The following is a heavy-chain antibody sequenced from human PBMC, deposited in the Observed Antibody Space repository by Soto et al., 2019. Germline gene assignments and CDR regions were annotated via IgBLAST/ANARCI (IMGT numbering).Heavy chain of an antibody. CDR3: ARPIGDDYGVNVRSYFDL. CDR2: IYYSGST. Sequence: QLQLQESGPGLVKPSETLSLTCTVSGGSISSSSYYWGWIRQPPGKGLEWIGSIYYSGSTYYNPSLKSRVTISVDTSKNQFSLKLSSVTAADTAVYYCARPIGDDYGVNVRSYFDLWGRGTLVTVSS. CDR1: GGSISSSSYY. D-gene: IGHD4-17*01. V-gene: IGHV4-39*01. J-gene: IGHJ2*01.